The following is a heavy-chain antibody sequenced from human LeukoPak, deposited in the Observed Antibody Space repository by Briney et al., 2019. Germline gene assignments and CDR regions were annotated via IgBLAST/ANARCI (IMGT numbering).Heavy chain of an antibody. Sequence: GGSLRLSCAASGFSFSSSRMNWVRQAPGKGLECVSSINSRGDYNYYADSVKGRFTISRDNAKKSLFLQMNNLRADDSALYYCVRDPLTCSGGACDYEVNYWGQGTLVTVSS. CDR2: INSRGDYN. D-gene: IGHD2-15*01. V-gene: IGHV3-21*01. J-gene: IGHJ4*02. CDR3: VRDPLTCSGGACDYEVNY. CDR1: GFSFSSSR.